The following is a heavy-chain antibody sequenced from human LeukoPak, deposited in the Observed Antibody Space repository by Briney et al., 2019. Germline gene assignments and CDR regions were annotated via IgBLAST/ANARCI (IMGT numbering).Heavy chain of an antibody. D-gene: IGHD3-10*01. V-gene: IGHV3-21*01. CDR2: ISSSSSYI. CDR3: ARDGEAFDY. J-gene: IGHJ4*02. Sequence: GGSLRLSCAASGFTISSYSMNWVRQAPGKGLEWVSSISSSSSYIYYADSVKGRFTISRDNAKNSLYLQMHSLRAEDTAVYYCARDGEAFDYWGQGTLVTVSS. CDR1: GFTISSYS.